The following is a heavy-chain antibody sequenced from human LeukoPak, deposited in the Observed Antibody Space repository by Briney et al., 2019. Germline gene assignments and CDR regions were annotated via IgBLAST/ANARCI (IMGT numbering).Heavy chain of an antibody. D-gene: IGHD2-21*02. CDR1: GGSISSGDYY. Sequence: NPSETLSLTCTVSGGSISSGDYYWSWIRQPPGKGLEWIGYIYYSGSTYYNPSLKSRVTISVDTSKNQFSLKLSSVTAADTAVYYCASECRGGDCSTDAFDIWGQGTMVTVSS. J-gene: IGHJ3*02. CDR3: ASECRGGDCSTDAFDI. CDR2: IYYSGST. V-gene: IGHV4-30-4*01.